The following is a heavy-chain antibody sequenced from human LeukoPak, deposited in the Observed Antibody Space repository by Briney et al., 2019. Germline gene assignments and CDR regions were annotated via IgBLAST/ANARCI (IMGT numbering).Heavy chain of an antibody. CDR3: ARAVAGYELDY. CDR2: VSGSGTTA. V-gene: IGHV3-23*01. D-gene: IGHD6-19*01. CDR1: GFTPGFTFGNYA. J-gene: IGHJ4*02. Sequence: AGGSLRLSCAASGFTPGFTFGNYAMSWVRQAPGKGLEWVSGVSGSGTTAYYADSVKGRFTISRDNAKNSLFLQMSSLRAEDTAVYYCARAVAGYELDYWGQGTLVTASS.